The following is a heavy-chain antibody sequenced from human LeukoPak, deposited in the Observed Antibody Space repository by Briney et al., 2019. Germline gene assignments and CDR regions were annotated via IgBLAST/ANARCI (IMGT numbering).Heavy chain of an antibody. J-gene: IGHJ3*02. CDR2: IKQGGSAK. CDR3: ARGDFSDYGDYVDAFDI. Sequence: PGGSLRLSCAASGFTFNNYWMSWVRQVPGKGLQWVANIKQGGSAKFYVDSVKGRFTISRDNTKNSLYLRMNSLRVEDTAVYYCARGDFSDYGDYVDAFDIWGQGTMVTVSS. CDR1: GFTFNNYW. D-gene: IGHD4-17*01. V-gene: IGHV3-7*01.